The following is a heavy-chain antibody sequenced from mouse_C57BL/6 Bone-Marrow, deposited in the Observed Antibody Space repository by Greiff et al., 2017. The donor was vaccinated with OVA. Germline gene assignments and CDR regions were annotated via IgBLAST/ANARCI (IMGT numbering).Heavy chain of an antibody. V-gene: IGHV5-6*01. J-gene: IGHJ1*03. CDR1: GFTFSSYG. CDR2: ISSGGSYT. D-gene: IGHD1-1*01. CDR3: ARRRLLPLYWYFDV. Sequence: EVHLVESGGDLVKPGGSLKLSCAASGFTFSSYGMSWVRQTPDKRLEWVATISSGGSYTYYPDSVKGRFTISRDNAKNTLYLQMSSLKSEDTAMYYCARRRLLPLYWYFDVWGTGTTVTVSS.